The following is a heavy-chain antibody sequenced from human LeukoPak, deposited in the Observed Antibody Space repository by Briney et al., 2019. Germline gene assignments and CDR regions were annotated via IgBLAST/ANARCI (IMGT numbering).Heavy chain of an antibody. Sequence: GGSLRLSCAASGFTFDDYAMHWVRQAPGKGLEWVSLVSWDGGSTYYADSVKGRFTISRDNSKNSLYLQMNSLRAEDTALYYCAKGNIGAVARPTNWFDPWGQGTVVTVSS. V-gene: IGHV3-43D*04. J-gene: IGHJ5*02. CDR1: GFTFDDYA. CDR2: VSWDGGST. CDR3: AKGNIGAVARPTNWFDP. D-gene: IGHD6-19*01.